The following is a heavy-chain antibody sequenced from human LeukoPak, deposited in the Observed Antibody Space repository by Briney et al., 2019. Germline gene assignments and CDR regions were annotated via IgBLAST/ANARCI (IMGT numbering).Heavy chain of an antibody. J-gene: IGHJ4*02. CDR1: GFTVSSNY. D-gene: IGHD6-19*01. CDR2: FYADGST. V-gene: IGHV3-66*01. Sequence: QPGGSLRLSCAASGFTVSSNYMSWVRQAPGKGLEWVSVFYADGSTYYADSAKGRFTISRDNSKNTLSLQMRSLRVEDTAVYYCVKTFGAVAENFDYWGQGTLVTVSS. CDR3: VKTFGAVAENFDY.